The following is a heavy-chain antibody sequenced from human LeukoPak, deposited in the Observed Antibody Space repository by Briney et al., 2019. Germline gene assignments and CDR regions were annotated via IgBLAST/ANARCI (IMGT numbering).Heavy chain of an antibody. Sequence: GGSLRLSCAASGFTFSSYSMNWVRQAPGKGLEWVSSISSSSSYIYYADSVKGRFTISRDNAKNSLYLQMNSLRAEDTAVYYCARDSRSIAAAGTGYYYYYMDVWGKGTTVTISS. CDR2: ISSSSSYI. J-gene: IGHJ6*03. D-gene: IGHD6-13*01. V-gene: IGHV3-21*01. CDR1: GFTFSSYS. CDR3: ARDSRSIAAAGTGYYYYYMDV.